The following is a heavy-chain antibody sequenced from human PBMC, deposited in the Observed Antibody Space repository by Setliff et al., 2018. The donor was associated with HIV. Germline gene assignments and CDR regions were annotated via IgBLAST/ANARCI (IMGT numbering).Heavy chain of an antibody. CDR1: GSSISSSSYY. J-gene: IGHJ5*02. Sequence: PSETLSLTFTVSGSSISSSSYYWGWIRQPPGKGLEWIGSSYSSGSTDHNPSLKRRVSISLDTSKNQFSLRLNSLTAADTAVYFCARGGPARVALLYRFDPWGQGTLVTVSS. D-gene: IGHD2-8*01. CDR2: SYSSGST. CDR3: ARGGPARVALLYRFDP. V-gene: IGHV4-39*07.